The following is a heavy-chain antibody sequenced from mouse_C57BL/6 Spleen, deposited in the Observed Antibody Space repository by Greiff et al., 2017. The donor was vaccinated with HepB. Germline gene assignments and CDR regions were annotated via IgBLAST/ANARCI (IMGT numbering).Heavy chain of an antibody. D-gene: IGHD1-1*01. J-gene: IGHJ4*01. CDR2: IYPGSGNT. CDR3: ARSYYGSSLHYYAMDY. V-gene: IGHV1-76*01. CDR1: GYTFTDYY. Sequence: QVHVKQSGAELVRPGASVKLSCKASGYTFTDYYINWVKQRPGQGLEWIARIYPGSGNTYYNEKFKGKATLTAEKSSSTAYMQLSSLTSEDSAVYFCARSYYGSSLHYYAMDYWGQGTSVTVSS.